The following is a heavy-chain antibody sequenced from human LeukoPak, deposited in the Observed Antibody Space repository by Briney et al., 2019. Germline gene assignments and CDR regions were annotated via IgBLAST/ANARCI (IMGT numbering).Heavy chain of an antibody. CDR2: IIPIFGTA. CDR3: AREVGCSGGSCSHFDY. V-gene: IGHV1-69*13. D-gene: IGHD2-15*01. CDR1: GGTFSSYA. J-gene: IGHJ4*02. Sequence: ASVKVSCKASGGTFSSYAISWVRQAPGQGLEWMGGIIPIFGTANYAQKFQGRVTITADESTSTAYMELSSLRSEDTAVYYCAREVGCSGGSCSHFDYWGQGTLVTVSS.